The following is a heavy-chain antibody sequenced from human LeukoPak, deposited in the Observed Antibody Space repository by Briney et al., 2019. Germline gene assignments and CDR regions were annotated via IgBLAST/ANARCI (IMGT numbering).Heavy chain of an antibody. V-gene: IGHV3-7*01. CDR3: AAGAGWLIDW. CDR1: GFTFSNYW. CDR2: IEKDGSEI. Sequence: GGSPRLSCAASGFTFSNYWMNGVRQAPGKGMEWVAIIEKDGSEILYVDSVKGRFTISRDNAKNSLYLQMNSLRAEDTAVYYCAAGAGWLIDWWGQGTLVTVSS. D-gene: IGHD6-19*01. J-gene: IGHJ4*02.